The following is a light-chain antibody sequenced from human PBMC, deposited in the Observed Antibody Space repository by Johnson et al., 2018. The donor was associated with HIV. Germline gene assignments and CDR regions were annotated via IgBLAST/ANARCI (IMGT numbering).Light chain of an antibody. CDR3: GTWDSSLSAYV. J-gene: IGLJ1*01. V-gene: IGLV1-51*02. CDR1: SSNIGNNY. CDR2: ENN. Sequence: QSVLTQPPSVSAAPGQKVTISCSGSSSNIGNNYVSWYQQLPRGAPKLLIYENNKRPSGIPDRFSGSKSCTSATLDITGLQSGDEADYYCGTWDSSLSAYVFGNGTKVTVL.